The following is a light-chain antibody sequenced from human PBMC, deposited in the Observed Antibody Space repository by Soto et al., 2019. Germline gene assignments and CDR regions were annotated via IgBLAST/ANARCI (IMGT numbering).Light chain of an antibody. CDR3: SSYTSSSTVV. V-gene: IGLV2-14*01. J-gene: IGLJ2*01. CDR1: SSDVGSYNY. Sequence: QSALTQPASVSGSPGQSITISCTGTSSDVGSYNYVSWYQQHPGKAPKVMIYEVSNRPSGVSNRFSGSKSGNTASLIISGLQAEDEADYYCSSYTSSSTVVFGGGTKVTVL. CDR2: EVS.